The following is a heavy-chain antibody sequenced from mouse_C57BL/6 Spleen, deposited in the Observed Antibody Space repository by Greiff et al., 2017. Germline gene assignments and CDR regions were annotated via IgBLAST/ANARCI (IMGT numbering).Heavy chain of an antibody. CDR2: IDPSDSYT. CDR1: GYTFTSYW. J-gene: IGHJ4*01. CDR3: ARGGDY. Sequence: QVQLQQPGAELVKPGALVKLSCKASGYTFTSYWMQWVKQRPGQGLEWIGEIDPSDSYTNYNQKFKGKATLTVDTSSSTAYMQLSSLTSEDSAVYYCARGGDYWGQGTSVTVSS. V-gene: IGHV1-50*01.